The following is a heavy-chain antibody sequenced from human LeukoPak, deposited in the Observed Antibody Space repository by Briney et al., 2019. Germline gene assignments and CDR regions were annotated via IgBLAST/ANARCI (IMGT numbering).Heavy chain of an antibody. J-gene: IGHJ3*02. V-gene: IGHV3-13*01. Sequence: GGSLRLSCAASGLTFSTYDMHWLRKTTGKGLVGVSSIGADGDTYYQDSVKGRFTIFSDNANLYLQMNTLRPGDTAVYYCVREGTFDSPEAGRLIDSFDIWGQGTMVTVSS. CDR2: IGADGDT. CDR1: GLTFSTYD. D-gene: IGHD6-13*01. CDR3: VREGTFDSPEAGRLIDSFDI.